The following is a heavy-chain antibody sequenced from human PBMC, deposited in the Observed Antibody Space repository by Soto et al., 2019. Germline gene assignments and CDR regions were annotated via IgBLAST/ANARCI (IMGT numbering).Heavy chain of an antibody. J-gene: IGHJ4*02. CDR2: ISGSGGST. Sequence: GESLKISCAASGFTFSSYAMSWVRQAPGKGLEWVSAISGSGGSTYYADSVKGRFTISRDNSKNTLYLQMNSLRAEDTAVYYCAKAATGDSSGYYYYFDYWGQGTLVTVSS. CDR1: GFTFSSYA. V-gene: IGHV3-23*01. CDR3: AKAATGDSSGYYYYFDY. D-gene: IGHD3-22*01.